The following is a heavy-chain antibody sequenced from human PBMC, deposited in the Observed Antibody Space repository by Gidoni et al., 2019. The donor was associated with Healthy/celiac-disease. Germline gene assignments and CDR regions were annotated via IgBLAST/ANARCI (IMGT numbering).Heavy chain of an antibody. CDR2: ISSSSSYI. V-gene: IGHV3-21*01. CDR3: AREPYYDFWSGYYGPGYFDY. Sequence: EVQLVESGGGLVKPGGSLRLSCAASGFPFSRYSMHWVRQAPGQGLDGVSSISSSSSYIYYADSVKGRFTISRDNAKNSLYLQMNSLRAEDTAVYYCAREPYYDFWSGYYGPGYFDYWGQGTLVTVSS. J-gene: IGHJ4*02. CDR1: GFPFSRYS. D-gene: IGHD3-3*01.